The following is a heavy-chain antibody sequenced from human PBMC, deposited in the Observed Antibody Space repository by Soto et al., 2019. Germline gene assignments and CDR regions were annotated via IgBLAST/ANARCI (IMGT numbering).Heavy chain of an antibody. V-gene: IGHV3-11*06. J-gene: IGHJ4*02. CDR2: ISPKSTFR. CDR3: VRGGGGGLFER. D-gene: IGHD2-21*01. Sequence: GGSLRLSCATSGFPFNDYYMTWIRQAPGKVLEWLSHISPKSTFRNYADSVKGRFTISRDNTESSLFLQMNSLGVDDTAVYACVRGGGGGLFERWGQGVLVTVS. CDR1: GFPFNDYY.